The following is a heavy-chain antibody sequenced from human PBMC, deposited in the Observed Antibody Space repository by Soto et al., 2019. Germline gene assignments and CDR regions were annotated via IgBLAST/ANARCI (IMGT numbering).Heavy chain of an antibody. CDR2: ISGSGGST. D-gene: IGHD3-10*01. J-gene: IGHJ4*02. V-gene: IGHV3-23*01. CDR3: AKGYGSGSSWGDY. Sequence: EVQLLESGGGLVQPGGSLRLSCSASGFTFSSYAMNWVRQAPGKGPEWVSGISGSGGSTYYADSVKARFTISRDNSKSTLHLQMNSLRAEDTAVYYCAKGYGSGSSWGDYWGQGTLVTISS. CDR1: GFTFSSYA.